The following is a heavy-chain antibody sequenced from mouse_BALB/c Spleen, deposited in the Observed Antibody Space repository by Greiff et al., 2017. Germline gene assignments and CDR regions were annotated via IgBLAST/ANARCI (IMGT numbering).Heavy chain of an antibody. V-gene: IGHV5-6*01. D-gene: IGHD2-4*01. J-gene: IGHJ3*01. CDR3: ASNDYDGFAY. Sequence: EVKLMESGGDLVKPGGSLKLSCAASGFTFSSYGMSWVRQTPDKRLEWVATISSGGSYTYYPDSVKGRFTISRDNAKNTLYLQMSSLKSEDTAMYYCASNDYDGFAYWGQGTLVTVSA. CDR2: ISSGGSYT. CDR1: GFTFSSYG.